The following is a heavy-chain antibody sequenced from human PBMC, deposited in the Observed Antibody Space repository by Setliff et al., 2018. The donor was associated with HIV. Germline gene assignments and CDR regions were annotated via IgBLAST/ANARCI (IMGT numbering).Heavy chain of an antibody. CDR2: IRSKAYGGTP. CDR1: GFTFGDYA. Sequence: GGSLRLSCTASGFTFGDYALTWFRQVPGKGLEWIGFIRSKAYGGTPEYAASVKGRFTISRDDSKSIAFLQMNSLKTEDTALYFCAKGQDGLRYNWFDPWGHGTLVTVSS. CDR3: AKGQDGLRYNWFDP. J-gene: IGHJ5*02. V-gene: IGHV3-49*03.